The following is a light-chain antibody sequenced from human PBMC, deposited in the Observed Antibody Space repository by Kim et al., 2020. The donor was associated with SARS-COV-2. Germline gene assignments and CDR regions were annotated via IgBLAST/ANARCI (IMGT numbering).Light chain of an antibody. V-gene: IGLV3-21*04. J-gene: IGLJ3*02. CDR2: YDS. Sequence: APGKAARITCGGDNLGSRSVHWYQQKPGQAPVLVIYYDSDRPSGIPERFSASNSGNTATLTISRVEAGDEADYYCHVWDSSRDHWLFGGGAQLTVL. CDR3: HVWDSSRDHWL. CDR1: NLGSRS.